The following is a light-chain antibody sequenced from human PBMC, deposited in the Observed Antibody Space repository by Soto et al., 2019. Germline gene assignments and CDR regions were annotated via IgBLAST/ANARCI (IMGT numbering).Light chain of an antibody. CDR3: QQYGSSPRT. Sequence: EIVMTQSPATLSVSPGERATLSCRASQSVNSSSLAWYQQKPGQAPRLLMYGASSRATGIPDRFSGSGSGTDFTLTIRTLEPEDFAVYYCQQYGSSPRTFGQGTKVDIK. J-gene: IGKJ1*01. V-gene: IGKV3-20*01. CDR1: QSVNSSS. CDR2: GAS.